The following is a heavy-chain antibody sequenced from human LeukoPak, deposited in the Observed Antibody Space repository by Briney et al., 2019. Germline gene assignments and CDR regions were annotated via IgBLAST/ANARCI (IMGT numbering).Heavy chain of an antibody. CDR1: GFTFSSYA. CDR2: ISSNGGST. V-gene: IGHV3-64*01. CDR3: ARGIGYSGYDLDY. D-gene: IGHD5-12*01. J-gene: IGHJ4*02. Sequence: GGSLRLSCAASGFTFSSYAMYWVRQAPGKGLEYVSAISSNGGSTYYANSVKGRFTISRDNSKNTLYLQVGSLRAEDMAVYYCARGIGYSGYDLDYWGQGTLVTVSS.